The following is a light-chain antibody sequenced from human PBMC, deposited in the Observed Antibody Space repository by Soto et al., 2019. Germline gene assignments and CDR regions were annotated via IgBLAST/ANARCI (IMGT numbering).Light chain of an antibody. CDR2: KAS. V-gene: IGKV1-5*03. J-gene: IGKJ1*01. Sequence: DIQMTQSPSTLSASVGDRVTLTCRASQSISSWLAWYQQKPGKAPKLLIYKASSLESGVPSRFSGSGSGTEFTLTISSLQPDDFATYYCQQYNSSPVTFGQGTKVEIK. CDR3: QQYNSSPVT. CDR1: QSISSW.